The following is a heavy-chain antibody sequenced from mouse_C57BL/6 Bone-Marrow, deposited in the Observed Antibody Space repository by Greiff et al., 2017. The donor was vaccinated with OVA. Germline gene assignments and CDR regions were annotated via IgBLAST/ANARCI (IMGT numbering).Heavy chain of an antibody. Sequence: EVQLQQSGAELVRPGASVKLSCTASGFNITDDYMHWVKQRPEQGLEWIGWIDPENGDTEYASKFQGKATITADTSSNTAYLQLSSLTAEDTAVYYCTSYGNFDYWGQGTTLTVSS. V-gene: IGHV14-4*01. J-gene: IGHJ2*01. CDR3: TSYGNFDY. CDR1: GFNITDDY. CDR2: IDPENGDT. D-gene: IGHD2-1*01.